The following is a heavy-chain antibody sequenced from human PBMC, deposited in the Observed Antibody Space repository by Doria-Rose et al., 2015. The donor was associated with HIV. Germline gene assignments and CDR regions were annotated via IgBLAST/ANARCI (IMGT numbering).Heavy chain of an antibody. CDR2: SFSDDER. CDR1: GVSLSSPGMG. D-gene: IGHD6-13*01. CDR3: ARIKSSRWYHKYYFDF. Sequence: QVQLVQSGPVLVKPTETLTLTCTVSGVSLSSPGMGVSWIRQPPGKALEWLANSFSDDERSYKTSLKSRLTISRSTSKSQVVLTMTDMDPVDTATYYCARIKSSRWYHKYYFDFWGQGTLVIVSA. V-gene: IGHV2-26*01. J-gene: IGHJ4*02.